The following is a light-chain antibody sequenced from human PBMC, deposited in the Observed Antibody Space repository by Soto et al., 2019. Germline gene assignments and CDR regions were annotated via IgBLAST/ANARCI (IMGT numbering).Light chain of an antibody. CDR2: GAS. CDR3: QQYGSSPIT. CDR1: QSVNSK. J-gene: IGKJ5*01. V-gene: IGKV3-20*01. Sequence: EIVMTQSPATLSVSPGERVTLSCRASQSVNSKVAWYQRKPGQAPRLLIYGASSRATGIPDRFSGSGSGTDFTLTISRLEPEDFAVYYCQQYGSSPITFGQGTRLEIK.